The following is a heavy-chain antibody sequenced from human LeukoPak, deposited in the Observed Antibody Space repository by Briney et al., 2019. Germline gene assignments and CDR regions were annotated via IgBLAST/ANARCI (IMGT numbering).Heavy chain of an antibody. V-gene: IGHV3-23*01. J-gene: IGHJ1*01. Sequence: PGGSLRLSCEASGFTFGSYAMYWVRQAPGKGLEWVAGIFGSGGSARYADSVKGRFTISRDNSKNTLYLQMNSLRAEDTAVYYCAKGPLYYYDSSGPIPFQHWGQGTLVTVSS. CDR3: AKGPLYYYDSSGPIPFQH. CDR1: GFTFGSYA. CDR2: IFGSGGSA. D-gene: IGHD3-22*01.